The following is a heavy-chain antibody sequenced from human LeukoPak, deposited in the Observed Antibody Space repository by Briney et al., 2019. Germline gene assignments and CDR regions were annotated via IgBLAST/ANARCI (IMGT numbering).Heavy chain of an antibody. CDR3: VAPGWGPAWQYFFDY. D-gene: IGHD1-26*01. V-gene: IGHV3-30-3*01. CDR2: ISHDGSNK. Sequence: PGRSLRLSCAAAEFTFRSYAMHWGRQAPGKGLEGVAVISHDGSNKYYADSVKGRFTISRDKSKNPLYLQMNNLRAEDTAVYYCVAPGWGPAWQYFFDYRGQGTQVAVPS. J-gene: IGHJ4*02. CDR1: EFTFRSYA.